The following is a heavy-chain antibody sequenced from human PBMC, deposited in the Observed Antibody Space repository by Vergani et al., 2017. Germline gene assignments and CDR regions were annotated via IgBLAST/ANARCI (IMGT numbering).Heavy chain of an antibody. CDR1: GFTFSNYW. CDR2: INSDGDST. J-gene: IGHJ5*02. D-gene: IGHD3-3*01. CDR3: VRGGRGDHGDFWSRLGP. V-gene: IGHV3-74*01. Sequence: VQLEESGGGLVQPGGSLRLSCTASGFTFSNYWMQWVRQAPGKGLMWVSRINSDGDSTSYADSVKGRFTIYKDNTVDMLSLQMNSLRPDDTAVYYCVRGGRGDHGDFWSRLGPWGQGTRVIVSS.